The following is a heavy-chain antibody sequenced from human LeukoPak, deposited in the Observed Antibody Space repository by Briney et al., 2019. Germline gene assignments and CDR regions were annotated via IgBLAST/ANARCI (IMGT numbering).Heavy chain of an antibody. D-gene: IGHD4-23*01. CDR3: ARDRGGGNPPDY. CDR1: GFTFSTYW. Sequence: GGSLRLPCAASGFTFSTYWMHWVRQAPGKGLVWVSRINNDESSTTYADSVKGRFTISRDNAKNTLYLQMNSLRAEDTAVYYCARDRGGGNPPDYWGQGTLVTVSS. V-gene: IGHV3-74*01. J-gene: IGHJ4*02. CDR2: INNDESST.